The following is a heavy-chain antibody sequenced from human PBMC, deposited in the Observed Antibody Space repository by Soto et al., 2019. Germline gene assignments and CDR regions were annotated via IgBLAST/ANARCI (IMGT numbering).Heavy chain of an antibody. Sequence: GGSLRLSCAASEFTFSSSVMHWVRQAPGKGLEWVALIWYDGSTKYYADSVKGRFTISRDNSKNTLYLQMNGLRAEDAAIYYCAREPSGDYAFDYWGQGTLVTVSS. CDR2: IWYDGSTK. J-gene: IGHJ4*02. CDR3: AREPSGDYAFDY. V-gene: IGHV3-33*01. D-gene: IGHD4-17*01. CDR1: EFTFSSSV.